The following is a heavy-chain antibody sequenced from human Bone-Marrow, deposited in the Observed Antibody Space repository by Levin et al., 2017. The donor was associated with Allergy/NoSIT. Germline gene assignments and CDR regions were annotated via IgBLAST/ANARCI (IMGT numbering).Heavy chain of an antibody. CDR2: INEDGSAG. D-gene: IGHD2-15*01. V-gene: IGHV3-7*01. J-gene: IGHJ4*02. Sequence: ETLSLTCAASGFTFSSHWMTWVRQTPGKGLEWVANINEDGSAGYYVDSVKGRFIISRDNAVNSMYLQMNSLRVEDTAVYYCARDVGCSGGTCYSYYDLWGQGTLVIVSS. CDR1: GFTFSSHW. CDR3: ARDVGCSGGTCYSYYDL.